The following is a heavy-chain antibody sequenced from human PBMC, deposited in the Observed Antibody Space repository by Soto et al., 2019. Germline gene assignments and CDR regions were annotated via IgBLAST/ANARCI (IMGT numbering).Heavy chain of an antibody. CDR3: ATEVYRRLDP. J-gene: IGHJ5*02. D-gene: IGHD2-8*01. CDR1: GYTFTSYG. V-gene: IGHV1-24*01. CDR2: FDPDDGET. Sequence: ASVKVSCKASGYTFTSYGISWVRQAPGQGLEWMGGFDPDDGETNYAQKFQGRVTMTEDTSTDTAYMELSSLRSEDTAVYYCATEVYRRLDPWGQGTLVTVSS.